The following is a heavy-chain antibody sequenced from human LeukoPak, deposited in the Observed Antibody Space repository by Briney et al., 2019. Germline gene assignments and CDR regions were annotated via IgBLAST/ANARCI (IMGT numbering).Heavy chain of an antibody. D-gene: IGHD1-26*01. CDR3: ARTGPVGATSFDY. CDR1: GFTFSSYA. J-gene: IGHJ4*02. V-gene: IGHV3-21*01. CDR2: ISSSSSYI. Sequence: RGSLRLSCAASGFTFSSYAMRWVRHAPGKGLEWVSSISSSSSYIYYADSVKGRFTISRDNAKDSLYLQMNSLRAEDTAVYYCARTGPVGATSFDYWGQGTLVTVSS.